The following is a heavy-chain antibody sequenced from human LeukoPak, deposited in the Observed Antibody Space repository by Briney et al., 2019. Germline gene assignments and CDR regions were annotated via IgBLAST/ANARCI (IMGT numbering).Heavy chain of an antibody. CDR1: GYTFTNYD. D-gene: IGHD3/OR15-3a*01. Sequence: ASVKVSCKASGYTFTNYDINWVRRATGQGLEWMGWMNPNSGNTGYAQKFQGRVTMTEDTSTDTAYMELSSLRSEDTAVYYCATGVGLLDGYYFDYWGQGTLVTVSS. V-gene: IGHV1-8*01. CDR3: ATGVGLLDGYYFDY. J-gene: IGHJ4*02. CDR2: MNPNSGNT.